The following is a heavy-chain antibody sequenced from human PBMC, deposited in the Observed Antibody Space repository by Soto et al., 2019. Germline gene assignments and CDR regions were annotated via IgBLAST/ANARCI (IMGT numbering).Heavy chain of an antibody. CDR1: GYTFTSYD. V-gene: IGHV1-3*01. Sequence: ASVKVSCKASGYTFTSYDINWVRQATGQRLEWMGWINAGNGNTKYSQKFQGRVTITRDTSASTAYMELSSLRSEDTAVYYCARGVPIFMDYWGQGTLVTVSS. CDR2: INAGNGNT. D-gene: IGHD3-10*01. CDR3: ARGVPIFMDY. J-gene: IGHJ4*02.